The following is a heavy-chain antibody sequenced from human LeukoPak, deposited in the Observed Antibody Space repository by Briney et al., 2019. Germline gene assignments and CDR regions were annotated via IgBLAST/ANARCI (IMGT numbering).Heavy chain of an antibody. D-gene: IGHD3-16*01. Sequence: SETLSLTCTVSGGSISSYYWSWIRQPAGKGLEWIGRIYPSGSTNYNPSLKSRVTISVDTSKNQFSLKLSSVTAADTAVYYCASVGGGRSAFDIWGQGTMVTVSS. CDR2: IYPSGST. CDR3: ASVGGGRSAFDI. V-gene: IGHV4-4*07. J-gene: IGHJ3*02. CDR1: GGSISSYY.